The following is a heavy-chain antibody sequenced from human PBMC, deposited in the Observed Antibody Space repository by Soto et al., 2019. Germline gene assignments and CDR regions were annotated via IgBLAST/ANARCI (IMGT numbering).Heavy chain of an antibody. J-gene: IGHJ2*01. CDR1: GGTFSSYA. CDR3: AGGAGDSSGWYTYWYFDL. D-gene: IGHD6-19*01. V-gene: IGHV1-69*01. Sequence: QVQLVQSGAEVKKPGSSVKVSCKASGGTFSSYAISWVRQAPGQGLEWMGGIIPIFGTANYAPKFQGRVTITADESTSTAYMELSNLRSEDTAVYYCAGGAGDSSGWYTYWYFDLWGRGTLVTVSS. CDR2: IIPIFGTA.